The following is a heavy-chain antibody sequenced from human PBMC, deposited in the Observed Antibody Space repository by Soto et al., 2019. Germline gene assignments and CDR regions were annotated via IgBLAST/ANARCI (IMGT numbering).Heavy chain of an antibody. V-gene: IGHV2-5*02. CDR2: IYWDGIE. J-gene: IGHJ4*02. D-gene: IGHD2-15*01. Sequence: QITLKESGPTLVKPTQTLTVTCTVSGFSLTTSGVGVGWIRQPPGKAPEWLALIYWDGIERYSPSLRSRLTITMDTSKNQVVLTMTTMDPVDTATYYCAHSPCSGGTCYLFDHWGQGTPVIVSS. CDR1: GFSLTTSGVG. CDR3: AHSPCSGGTCYLFDH.